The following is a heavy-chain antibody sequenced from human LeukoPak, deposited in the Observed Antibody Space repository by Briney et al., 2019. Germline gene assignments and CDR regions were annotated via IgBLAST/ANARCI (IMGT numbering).Heavy chain of an antibody. D-gene: IGHD3-10*01. CDR3: ARGKLIYYGSGSYYYPEYYFDY. CDR1: VGSISIVDYY. V-gene: IGHV4-30-4*01. CDR2: IYYSGST. Sequence: PSQTLSPTCTVSVGSISIVDYYGSWIRQPPGKGLEWIGYIYYSGSTYYNPSLKSRVTISVDTSKNQFSLKLSSVTAADTAVYYCARGKLIYYGSGSYYYPEYYFDYWGQGTLVTVSS. J-gene: IGHJ4*02.